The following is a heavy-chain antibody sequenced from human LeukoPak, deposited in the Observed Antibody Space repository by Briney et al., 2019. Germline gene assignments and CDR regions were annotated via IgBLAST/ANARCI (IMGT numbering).Heavy chain of an antibody. CDR2: IYYSGST. V-gene: IGHV4-59*08. CDR3: ARQSPYGMDV. J-gene: IGHJ6*02. Sequence: SETLSLTCTVSGGSISSYYWSWIWQPPGKGLEWIGYIYYSGSTNYNPSLKSRVTISADTSKNQFSLKLRSVTAADTAVYFCARQSPYGMDVWGQGTTVTVSS. CDR1: GGSISSYY.